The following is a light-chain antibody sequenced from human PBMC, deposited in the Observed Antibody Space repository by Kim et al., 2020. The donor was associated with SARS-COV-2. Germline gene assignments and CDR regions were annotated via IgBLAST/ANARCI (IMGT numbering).Light chain of an antibody. CDR3: QSYDSSLSGSAV. Sequence: QSVLTQPPSVSGAPGQRVTISCTGSSSNIGAGYDVHWYQQLPGTAPKLLIYGNSNRPSGVPDRFSGSKSGTSASLAITGLQAEDEADYYCQSYDSSLSGSAVFAGGTQLTVL. V-gene: IGLV1-40*01. J-gene: IGLJ3*02. CDR2: GNS. CDR1: SSNIGAGYD.